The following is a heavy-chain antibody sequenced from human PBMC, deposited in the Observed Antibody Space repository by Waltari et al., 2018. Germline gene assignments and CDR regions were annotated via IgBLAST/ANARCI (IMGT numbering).Heavy chain of an antibody. V-gene: IGHV4-61*02. CDR3: ARHVAMAGKEHFDR. CDR2: IFSRGGT. CDR1: RGPLSSEFPY. Sequence: QLRLQESGPGVVKPSETLSLTCTVSRGPLSSEFPYWSWVRQYPAGGGMEWIGRIFSRGGTKYNPSVNGRATLSVDAARQQFSLRLTSVTAADTAVYFCARHVAMAGKEHFDRWGQGSLVIVS. J-gene: IGHJ5*01. D-gene: IGHD6-19*01.